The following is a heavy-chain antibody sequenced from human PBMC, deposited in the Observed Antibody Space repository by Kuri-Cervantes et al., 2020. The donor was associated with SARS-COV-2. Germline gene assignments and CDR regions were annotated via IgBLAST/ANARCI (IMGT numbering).Heavy chain of an antibody. J-gene: IGHJ4*02. Sequence: ETLSLTCAASGFTFSSYSMNWVRQAPGKGLEWVSYISSSSSTIYYADSVKGRFTISRGNAKNSLYLQMNSLRAEDTAVYYCARDLAYAFDYWGQGVLVTVSS. CDR3: ARDLAYAFDY. CDR1: GFTFSSYS. V-gene: IGHV3-48*01. CDR2: ISSSSSTI. D-gene: IGHD3-16*01.